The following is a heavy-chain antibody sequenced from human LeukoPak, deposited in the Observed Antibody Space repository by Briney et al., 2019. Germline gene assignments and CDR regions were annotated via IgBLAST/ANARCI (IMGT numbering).Heavy chain of an antibody. V-gene: IGHV3-23*01. Sequence: GGSLRLSCAASGFTLSGNAMSWVRQAPGKGLEWASAISGSGGSTYYADSVKGRFTISRDNSKNTLYLQMNSLRAEDTAVYYCAKDSSLGKYFDYWGQGTLVTVSS. J-gene: IGHJ4*02. CDR1: GFTLSGNA. D-gene: IGHD2/OR15-2a*01. CDR2: ISGSGGST. CDR3: AKDSSLGKYFDY.